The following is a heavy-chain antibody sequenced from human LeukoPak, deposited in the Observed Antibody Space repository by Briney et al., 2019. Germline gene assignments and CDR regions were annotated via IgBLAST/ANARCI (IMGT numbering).Heavy chain of an antibody. Sequence: GGSLRLSCAASGFTFSDYSMNWVRQAPGKGLEWVSSISRSSSYIYYADSVKGRFTTSRDNSKNTLYLQMNSLRAEDTAVYYCASGFTIFGVVTDYYYGMDVWGQGTTVTVSS. J-gene: IGHJ6*02. D-gene: IGHD3-3*01. CDR2: ISRSSSYI. CDR1: GFTFSDYS. CDR3: ASGFTIFGVVTDYYYGMDV. V-gene: IGHV3-21*01.